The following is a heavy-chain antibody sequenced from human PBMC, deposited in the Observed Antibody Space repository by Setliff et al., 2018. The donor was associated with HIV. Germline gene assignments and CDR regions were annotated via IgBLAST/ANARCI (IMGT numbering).Heavy chain of an antibody. V-gene: IGHV4-39*01. D-gene: IGHD3-10*01. CDR3: ARGGSGNSYNGAFDY. J-gene: IGHJ4*02. Sequence: SETLSLTCTVSGVSFGSSDYYRAWIRQPPGKGLEWIGSFYCSGSTYYTPSLKSRVTISVDTSKNQFSLRLSSVTAADTAVYYCARGGSGNSYNGAFDYWGQGTLVTVSS. CDR1: GVSFGSSDYY. CDR2: FYCSGST.